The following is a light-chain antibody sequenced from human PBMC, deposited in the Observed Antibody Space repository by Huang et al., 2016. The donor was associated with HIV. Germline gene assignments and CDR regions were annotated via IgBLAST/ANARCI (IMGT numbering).Light chain of an antibody. Sequence: IVMTQFPATLAVSPGERATLSFRASQSISNNLVWYQQKPGQAPRLLIYDTSARATGVPPRFSGSGSGTDFTLTISSLQSEDFAVYYCQQYGNWPPWTFGQGTKVEMK. CDR2: DTS. CDR3: QQYGNWPPWT. V-gene: IGKV3-15*01. J-gene: IGKJ1*01. CDR1: QSISNN.